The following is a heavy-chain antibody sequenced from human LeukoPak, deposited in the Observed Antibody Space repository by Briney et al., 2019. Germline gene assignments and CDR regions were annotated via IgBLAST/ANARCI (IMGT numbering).Heavy chain of an antibody. V-gene: IGHV1-18*01. CDR3: ARVYSGSWYGYYYYGMDV. CDR2: ISAYNGNT. J-gene: IGHJ6*02. Sequence: ASVKVSCKASGYTFTSYGISWVRQAPGQGLEWMGWISAYNGNTNYAQKLQGRVTMTTDTSTSTAYMELRSLRSDDTAVYYCARVYSGSWYGYYYYGMDVWGQGTTVTVSS. CDR1: GYTFTSYG. D-gene: IGHD6-13*01.